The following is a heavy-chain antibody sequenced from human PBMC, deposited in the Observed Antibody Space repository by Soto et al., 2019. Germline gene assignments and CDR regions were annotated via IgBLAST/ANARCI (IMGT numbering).Heavy chain of an antibody. Sequence: LRLSCAASGFTFSSYSMNWVRQAPGKGLEWVSSISSSSSYIYYADSVKGRFTISRDNSKNTLYLQMNSLRAEDTAVYYCAKVYYDILTGPGTFDYWGQGTLVTVSS. D-gene: IGHD3-9*01. CDR1: GFTFSSYS. CDR3: AKVYYDILTGPGTFDY. J-gene: IGHJ4*02. V-gene: IGHV3-21*01. CDR2: ISSSSSYI.